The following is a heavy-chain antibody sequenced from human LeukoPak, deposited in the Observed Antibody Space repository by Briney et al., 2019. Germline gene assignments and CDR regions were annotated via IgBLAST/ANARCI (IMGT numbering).Heavy chain of an antibody. J-gene: IGHJ3*02. V-gene: IGHV3-23*01. Sequence: GGSLRLSCAASGFTFSSYAMSWVRQAPGKGLEWVSSISGSGGSTYYADSVKGRFTISRDNAKNSLYLQMNSLRAEDTAVYYCARGGVDDDAFGIWGQGTMVTVSS. D-gene: IGHD3-10*01. CDR1: GFTFSSYA. CDR3: ARGGVDDDAFGI. CDR2: ISGSGGST.